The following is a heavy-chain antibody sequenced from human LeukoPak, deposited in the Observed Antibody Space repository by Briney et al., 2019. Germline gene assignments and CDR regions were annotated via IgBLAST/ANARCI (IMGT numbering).Heavy chain of an antibody. D-gene: IGHD6-19*01. J-gene: IGHJ3*01. CDR2: INPRDGGT. CDR1: GYTFTNYF. CDR3: VRGRILGQDTSGPGFDL. V-gene: IGHV1-46*04. Sequence: ASVKDSCKASGYTFTNYFLHGVRPAPGQGLECMGIINPRDGGTSYAQDLRGRVTLTTDASPNRVYMELSRLKSRDTARYYCVRGRILGQDTSGPGFDLW.